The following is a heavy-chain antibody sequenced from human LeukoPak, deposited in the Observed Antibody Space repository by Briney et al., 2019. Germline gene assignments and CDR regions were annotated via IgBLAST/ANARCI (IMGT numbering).Heavy chain of an antibody. CDR1: GGSFSGYY. CDR2: INHSGST. J-gene: IGHJ4*02. V-gene: IGHV4-34*01. D-gene: IGHD1-14*01. CDR3: ARQAPRSGTDY. Sequence: SETLSLTCAVYGGSFSGYYWSWIRQPPGKGLEWIGEINHSGSTNYNPSLKSRVTISVDTSKNQFSLKLSSVTAADTAVYYCARQAPRSGTDYWGQGTLVTVSS.